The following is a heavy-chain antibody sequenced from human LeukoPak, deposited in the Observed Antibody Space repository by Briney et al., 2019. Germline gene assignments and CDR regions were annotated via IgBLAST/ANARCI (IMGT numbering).Heavy chain of an antibody. CDR3: ARQTAMGRSGDY. V-gene: IGHV5-51*01. D-gene: IGHD5-18*01. CDR1: GYSFTSYW. CDR2: IDPSDSEA. J-gene: IGHJ4*02. Sequence: GESLKISCKPSGYSFTSYWIGWVRQMPGEGLEWMGIIDPSDSEARYTPSFQGQVTISVDKSLTTAYLQWNSLKASDTAMYYCARQTAMGRSGDYWGQGTLVTVSS.